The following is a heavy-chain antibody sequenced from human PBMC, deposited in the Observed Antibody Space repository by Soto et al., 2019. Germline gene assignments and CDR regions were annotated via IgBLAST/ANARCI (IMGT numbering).Heavy chain of an antibody. CDR1: GYSFTSYW. CDR3: VRLKGIAVAGIGSNTFDI. CDR2: IDPSDSYT. D-gene: IGHD6-19*01. V-gene: IGHV5-10-1*04. Sequence: RGESLKLSFKGSGYSFTSYWISWVRQMPGKGLEWMGRIDPSDSYTNYSPSFQGQVTISADKSISTAYVQWSSLKASDTAMYYCVRLKGIAVAGIGSNTFDIWGQGTMVTVSS. J-gene: IGHJ3*02.